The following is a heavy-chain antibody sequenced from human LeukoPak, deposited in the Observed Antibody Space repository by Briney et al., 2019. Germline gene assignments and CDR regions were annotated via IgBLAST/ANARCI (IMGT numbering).Heavy chain of an antibody. J-gene: IGHJ6*03. CDR3: ARDRVSAAGYASYYYYMDV. CDR1: GGSISSSSYY. CDR2: IYYSGST. Sequence: PSETLSLTCTVSGGSISSSSYYWGWIRQPPGKGLEWIGSIYYSGSTYYNPSLKSRVTISVDTSKNQFSLKLSSVTAADTAVYYCARDRVSAAGYASYYYYMDVWGKGTTVTVSS. V-gene: IGHV4-39*07. D-gene: IGHD6-13*01.